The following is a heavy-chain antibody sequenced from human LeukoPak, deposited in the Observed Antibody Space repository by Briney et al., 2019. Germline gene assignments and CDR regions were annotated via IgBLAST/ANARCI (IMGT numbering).Heavy chain of an antibody. V-gene: IGHV4-39*07. CDR3: ARDWGTLYYFDY. CDR1: GGSISSSSYY. CDR2: IYYSGST. Sequence: SETLSLTCTVSGGSISSSSYYWGWIRQPPGKGLEWIGSIYYSGSTYYNPSLKSRVTISVDTSKNQFSLKLKSVTAADTAVYYCARDWGTLYYFDYWGQGTLVTVSS. D-gene: IGHD3-16*01. J-gene: IGHJ4*02.